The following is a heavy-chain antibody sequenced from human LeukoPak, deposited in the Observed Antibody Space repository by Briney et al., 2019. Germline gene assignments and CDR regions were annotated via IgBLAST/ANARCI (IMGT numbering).Heavy chain of an antibody. CDR3: VGRYFDWLLN. CDR2: IYSGGST. V-gene: IGHV3-66*01. Sequence: GGSLRLSCAASGFTVSSNYMSWVRQAPGKGLEWVSVIYSGGSTYYADSVKGRFTISSDNSENTLYLQMNSLRAEDTAVYYCVGRYFDWLLNWGQGTLVTVSS. D-gene: IGHD3-9*01. J-gene: IGHJ4*02. CDR1: GFTVSSNY.